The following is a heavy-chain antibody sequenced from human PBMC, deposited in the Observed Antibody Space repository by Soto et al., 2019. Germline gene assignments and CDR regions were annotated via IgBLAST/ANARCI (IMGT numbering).Heavy chain of an antibody. CDR1: GFTFTYNA. Sequence: QVQLVEYGGDVVQPGTSLGLSCAASGFTFTYNAMHWVRQAPGKGLEWVAAISTDGGYKVYADFVKGRFTISRDNSKNTLWLQMSSLRAEDTAVYYCARDVSPGSVGCMDVWGQGTTVTVSS. J-gene: IGHJ6*02. CDR3: ARDVSPGSVGCMDV. V-gene: IGHV3-30-3*01. CDR2: ISTDGGYK. D-gene: IGHD2-15*01.